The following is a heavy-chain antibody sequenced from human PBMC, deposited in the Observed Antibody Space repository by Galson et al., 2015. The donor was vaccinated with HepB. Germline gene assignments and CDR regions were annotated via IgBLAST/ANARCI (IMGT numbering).Heavy chain of an antibody. Sequence: LRLSCAASGFTFSSHWMHWVRQAPGKGLVWVSRLNSDGSSTNYADSVKGRFTISRDNAKSTLYLQMNSLRAEDTAVYFCARAGYGDFFDLWGRGTLVTVSS. V-gene: IGHV3-74*01. CDR1: GFTFSSHW. CDR3: ARAGYGDFFDL. CDR2: LNSDGSST. D-gene: IGHD4-17*01. J-gene: IGHJ2*01.